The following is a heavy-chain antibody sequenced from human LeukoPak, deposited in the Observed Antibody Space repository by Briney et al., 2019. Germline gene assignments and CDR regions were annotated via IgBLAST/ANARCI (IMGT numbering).Heavy chain of an antibody. CDR3: GVADIVQWSSDAEN. CDR1: GFTFSSYA. V-gene: IGHV3-23*01. CDR2: ISGNGGST. Sequence: PGGSLRLSCAASGFTFSSYAMSWVRQAPGKGLEWVSGISGNGGSTYYADSVKGRFTISRDNSKNTLYLQMESLRAEDTAVYYWGVADIVQWSSDAENWGQGTLVTVSS. J-gene: IGHJ4*02. D-gene: IGHD2-8*01.